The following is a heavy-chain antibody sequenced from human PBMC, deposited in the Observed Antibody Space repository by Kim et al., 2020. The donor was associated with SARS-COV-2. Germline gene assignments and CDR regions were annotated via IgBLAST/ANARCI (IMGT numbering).Heavy chain of an antibody. CDR2: IYYSGST. V-gene: IGHV4-39*01. J-gene: IGHJ1*01. CDR1: GGSISSSSYY. D-gene: IGHD5-12*01. CDR3: ARQEGREEMATILYFQH. Sequence: SETLSLTCTVSGGSISSSSYYWGWIRQPPGKGLEWIGSIYYSGSTYYNPSLKSRVTISVDTSKNQFSLKLCSVTAADTAVYYCARQEGREEMATILYFQHWGQGTLVTVSS.